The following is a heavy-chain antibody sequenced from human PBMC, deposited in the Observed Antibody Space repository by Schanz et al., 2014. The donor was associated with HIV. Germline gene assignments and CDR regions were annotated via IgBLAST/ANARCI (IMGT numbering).Heavy chain of an antibody. Sequence: QVQLVESGGGVVRPGRSLRLSCAASGFTFDSYGMHWVRQAPGKGLEWVAVISYDGRKKYYADSGKGRFTISRDNSKNTLYLQVKSLRAEDTAMYYCAKDRNHYDSRYRGKGNYYYYYGMDVWGQGTTVTVSS. D-gene: IGHD3-22*01. CDR1: GFTFDSYG. CDR3: AKDRNHYDSRYRGKGNYYYYYGMDV. V-gene: IGHV3-30*18. CDR2: ISYDGRKK. J-gene: IGHJ6*02.